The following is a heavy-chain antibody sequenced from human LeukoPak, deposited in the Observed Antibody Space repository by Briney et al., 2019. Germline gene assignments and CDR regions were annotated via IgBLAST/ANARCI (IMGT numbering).Heavy chain of an antibody. V-gene: IGHV3-23*01. D-gene: IGHD3-3*01. CDR1: GFTFSSYA. Sequence: GGSLRLSCAASGFTFSSYAMSWVRQAPGKGLEWVSAISGSGGSTYYADSVKGRFTISRDNSKNSLYLQMNSLRVEDTAVYYCARVFRPSLTVFIIRGAFDIWGQGTMVTVSS. J-gene: IGHJ3*02. CDR2: ISGSGGST. CDR3: ARVFRPSLTVFIIRGAFDI.